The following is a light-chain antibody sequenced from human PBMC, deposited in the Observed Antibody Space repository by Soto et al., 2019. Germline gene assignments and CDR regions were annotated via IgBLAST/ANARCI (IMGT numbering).Light chain of an antibody. V-gene: IGKV3-20*01. CDR3: QQYGSSLFT. CDR2: GTS. J-gene: IGKJ3*01. CDR1: QSVSSKS. Sequence: EIVLTQSPGTLSLSPGERATLSCSASQSVSSKSLAWYQQKPGQAPRVLIYGTSIRASGVPERFSGGGSGTDFTLTITRLEPEDFAGYYCQQYGSSLFTFGPGTKVDFK.